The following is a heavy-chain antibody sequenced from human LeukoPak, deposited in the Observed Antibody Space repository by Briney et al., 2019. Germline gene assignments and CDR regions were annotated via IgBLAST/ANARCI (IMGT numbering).Heavy chain of an antibody. J-gene: IGHJ4*02. CDR3: ARGRNYTSGYRVTEFGSVYSAR. V-gene: IGHV4-59*01. CDR1: GGSISNYY. D-gene: IGHD5-18*01. Sequence: PSAPLSLTCTVSGGSISNYYWNWIRQPPGKGLEGIGYIYYSGTTNYNPSLKSRASISVDTSKNQFSLQLSSVTAADTAVYYCARGRNYTSGYRVTEFGSVYSARWRRRPLATLSS. CDR2: IYYSGTT.